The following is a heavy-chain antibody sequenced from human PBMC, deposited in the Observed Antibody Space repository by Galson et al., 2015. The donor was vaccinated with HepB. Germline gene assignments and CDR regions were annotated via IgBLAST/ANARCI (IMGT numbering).Heavy chain of an antibody. CDR3: ARARTAVTTPFDS. Sequence: SLRLSCAASGFTFSSYAIHWVRQAPGKGLEWVAVISYDGSNKYYADSVKGRFTISRDKSKNTLYLQMNSLRAEDTAVYYCARARTAVTTPFDSWGQGTLVTVSS. V-gene: IGHV3-30-3*01. CDR1: GFTFSSYA. J-gene: IGHJ4*02. D-gene: IGHD4-17*01. CDR2: ISYDGSNK.